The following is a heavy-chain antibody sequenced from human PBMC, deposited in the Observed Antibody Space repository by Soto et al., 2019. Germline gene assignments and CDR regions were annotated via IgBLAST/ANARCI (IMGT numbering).Heavy chain of an antibody. CDR1: GFTFSSYA. Sequence: PGGSLRLSCAASGFTFSSYAMHWVRQAPGKGLEWVAVISYDGSNKYYADSVKGRFTISRDNSKNTLYLQMNSLRAEDTAVYYCARDRKYYFDYWGQGTLVTVSS. CDR3: ARDRKYYFDY. CDR2: ISYDGSNK. J-gene: IGHJ4*02. V-gene: IGHV3-30-3*01.